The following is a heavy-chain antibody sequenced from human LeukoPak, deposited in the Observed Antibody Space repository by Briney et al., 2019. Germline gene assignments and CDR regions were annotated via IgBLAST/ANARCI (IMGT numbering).Heavy chain of an antibody. CDR2: IYHSGST. CDR1: GGSISSGGYY. J-gene: IGHJ4*02. CDR3: ARDKAPLSFDY. Sequence: SETLSLTCIVSGGSISSGGYYWSWIRQPPGKGLEWIGYIYHSGSTYYNPSLKSRVTISVDRSKNQFSLKLSSVTAADTAVYYCARDKAPLSFDYWGQGTLVTVSS. V-gene: IGHV4-30-2*01.